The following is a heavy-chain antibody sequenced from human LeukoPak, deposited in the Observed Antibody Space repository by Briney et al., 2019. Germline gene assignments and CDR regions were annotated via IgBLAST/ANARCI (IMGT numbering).Heavy chain of an antibody. CDR3: ARPQDYDFWSGYDAFDI. CDR1: GGTFSSYA. D-gene: IGHD3-3*01. Sequence: ASEKVSCKASGGTFSSYAISWVRQAPGQGLEWMGGIIPIFGTANYAQKFQGRVTITADESTSTAYMELSSLRSEDTAVYYCARPQDYDFWSGYDAFDIWGQGTMVTVSS. CDR2: IIPIFGTA. V-gene: IGHV1-69*13. J-gene: IGHJ3*02.